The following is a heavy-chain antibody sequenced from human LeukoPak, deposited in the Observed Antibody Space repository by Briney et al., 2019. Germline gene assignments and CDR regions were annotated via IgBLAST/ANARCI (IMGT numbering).Heavy chain of an antibody. V-gene: IGHV3-11*06. Sequence: GGSLRLSCAASGFNFRDYHISWIRQAPRKGLEWVAYIVGSSSYTNYADSVKGRFTISRDNGENSQYLQMNNLRDEDTAVYYCASDGGRDNAYWYYYWGEGTLVTVSS. D-gene: IGHD2-8*02. CDR2: IVGSSSYT. J-gene: IGHJ4*02. CDR3: ASDGGRDNAYWYYY. CDR1: GFNFRDYH.